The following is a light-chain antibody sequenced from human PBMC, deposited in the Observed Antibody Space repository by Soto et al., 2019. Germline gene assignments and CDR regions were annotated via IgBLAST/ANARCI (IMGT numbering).Light chain of an antibody. CDR2: ENN. CDR1: SGSIAGSY. Sequence: NFMLTQSPSVSESPGKTVTISWTVSSGSIAGSYVQWYQQRPGSVPTTVIYENNQRPSGVPDRFTGSFDSSSNSASLTISGLKTEDEADYSCQSYDSSTWVFGGGTKLTVL. V-gene: IGLV6-57*02. CDR3: QSYDSSTWV. J-gene: IGLJ3*02.